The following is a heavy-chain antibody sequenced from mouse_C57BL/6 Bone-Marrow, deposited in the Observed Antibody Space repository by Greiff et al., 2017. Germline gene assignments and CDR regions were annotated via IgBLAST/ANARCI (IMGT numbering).Heavy chain of an antibody. V-gene: IGHV1-80*01. Sequence: VQLQQSGAELVKPGASVKISCKASGYAFSSYWMNWVKQRPGKGLEWIGQIYPGDGDTNYNGKFKGKATLTADKSSSTAYMQLSSLTSEDSAVYVCARPYGSSDDWYFDVWGTGTTVTVSA. J-gene: IGHJ1*03. D-gene: IGHD1-1*01. CDR1: GYAFSSYW. CDR3: ARPYGSSDDWYFDV. CDR2: IYPGDGDT.